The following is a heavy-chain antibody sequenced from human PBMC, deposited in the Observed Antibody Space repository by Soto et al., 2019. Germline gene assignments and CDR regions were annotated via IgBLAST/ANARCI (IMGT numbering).Heavy chain of an antibody. CDR3: ARANTYYYGSGSYYSTYGYWFDP. J-gene: IGHJ5*02. V-gene: IGHV1-2*04. CDR1: GYTFTGYY. D-gene: IGHD3-10*01. CDR2: INPNSGGT. Sequence: ASEKVSCKASGYTFTGYYMHWVRQAPGQGLEWMGWINPNSGGTNYAQKFQGWVTMTRDTSISTAYMELSRLRSDDTAVYYCARANTYYYGSGSYYSTYGYWFDPWGQGTLVTVSS.